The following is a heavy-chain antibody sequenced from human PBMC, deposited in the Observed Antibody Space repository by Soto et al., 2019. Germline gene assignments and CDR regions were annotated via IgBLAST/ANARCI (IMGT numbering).Heavy chain of an antibody. CDR1: GFTFSTYS. J-gene: IGHJ4*02. CDR3: ARSGYFDY. V-gene: IGHV3-48*01. Sequence: EVQVVESGGGLVQPGVSLRLSCAASGFTFSTYSMNWFRQAPVKGLEWVSYISSTGNTIYYPDSVKGRFTISRDTAKKSLYLQMNSLRAEDTAVYYCARSGYFDYWGQGTLVTVSS. D-gene: IGHD2-8*02. CDR2: ISSTGNTI.